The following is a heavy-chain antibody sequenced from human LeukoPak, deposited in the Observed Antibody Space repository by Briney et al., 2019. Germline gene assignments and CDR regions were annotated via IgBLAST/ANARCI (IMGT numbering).Heavy chain of an antibody. CDR1: GGSINNYF. CDR3: ARGRRDGSYYFDY. J-gene: IGHJ4*02. Sequence: SETLSLTCTVSGGSINNYFWSWIRQPPGKGLEWIGYVYHTGSTNYNPSLKSQFTISIEASRNQFSLSLTSVTAADTAMYYCARGRRDGSYYFDYWGQGTSVTVSS. V-gene: IGHV4-59*01. CDR2: VYHTGST.